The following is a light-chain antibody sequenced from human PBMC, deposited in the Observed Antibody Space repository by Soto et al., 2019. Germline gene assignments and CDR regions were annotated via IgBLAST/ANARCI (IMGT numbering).Light chain of an antibody. CDR2: GNI. V-gene: IGLV1-40*01. CDR3: QSDGGSLSGAV. CDR1: SSNIGAGYD. Sequence: QSVLTQPPSVSGAPGQRVTISCTGSSSNIGAGYDVYWYQQLPGTAPRLLIYGNINRPSGVPDRFSGSKSGTSASLAITGLQVEDDADYYCQSDGGSLSGAVFGGGTKLTVL. J-gene: IGLJ2*01.